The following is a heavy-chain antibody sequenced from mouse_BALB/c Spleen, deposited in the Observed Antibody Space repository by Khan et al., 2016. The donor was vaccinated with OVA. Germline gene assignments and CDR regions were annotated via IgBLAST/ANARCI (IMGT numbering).Heavy chain of an antibody. Sequence: QVHVKQSGAELARPGASVKMSCKASGYTFTSYTIHWVQQRPGQGLEWIGYINPRSGYTNYNQKFKDKATLTADKSSSTAYMQLSSLTSEDSAVYYCARRTTGYAMDYWCQGTSVTVSS. CDR3: ARRTTGYAMDY. CDR1: GYTFTSYT. V-gene: IGHV1-4*01. J-gene: IGHJ4*01. CDR2: INPRSGYT. D-gene: IGHD2-14*01.